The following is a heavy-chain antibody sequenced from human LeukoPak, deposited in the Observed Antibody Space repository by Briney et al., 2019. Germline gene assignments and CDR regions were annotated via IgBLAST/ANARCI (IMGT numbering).Heavy chain of an antibody. CDR1: GFTFSSYG. J-gene: IGHJ4*02. CDR3: AKEGRRYSSSWGRIDY. Sequence: GGSLRLSCAASGFTFSSYGMHWVRQAPGKGLGWVAVIWYDGSNKYYADSVKGRFTISRDNSKNTLYLQMNSLRAEDTAVYYCAKEGRRYSSSWGRIDYWGQGTLVTVSS. V-gene: IGHV3-33*06. CDR2: IWYDGSNK. D-gene: IGHD6-13*01.